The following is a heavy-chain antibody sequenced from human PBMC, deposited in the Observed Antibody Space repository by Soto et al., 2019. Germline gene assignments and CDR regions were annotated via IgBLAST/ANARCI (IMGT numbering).Heavy chain of an antibody. Sequence: SETLSLTCTVSGGSISSGDYYWSWIRQPPGKGLEWIGYIYYSGSTYYNPSLKSRVTISVDTSKNQFSLKLSSVTAADTAVYYCARVEYYDYNWFDPWGQGTLVTV. CDR1: GGSISSGDYY. CDR2: IYYSGST. D-gene: IGHD3-22*01. V-gene: IGHV4-30-4*01. J-gene: IGHJ5*02. CDR3: ARVEYYDYNWFDP.